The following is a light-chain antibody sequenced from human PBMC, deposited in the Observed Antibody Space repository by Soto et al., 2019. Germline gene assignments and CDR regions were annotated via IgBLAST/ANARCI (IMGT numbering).Light chain of an antibody. CDR1: SSNIGSST. CDR3: AAWDDSLNVL. CDR2: SND. V-gene: IGLV1-44*01. Sequence: QSVLIQPPSASGTPGQRVTISCSGGSSNIGSSTVNWYQQLPGTAPKLLIYSNDQRPSGVPDRFSGSKSGTSASLAISGLQSEDEADYYCAAWDDSLNVLFGGGTKVTVL. J-gene: IGLJ2*01.